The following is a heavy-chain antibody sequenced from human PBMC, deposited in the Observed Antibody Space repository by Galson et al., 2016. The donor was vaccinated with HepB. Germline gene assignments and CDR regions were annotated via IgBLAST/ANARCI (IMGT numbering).Heavy chain of an antibody. Sequence: PALVKPTQTLTLTCTFSGFSLSTGGVGVGWIRQPPGKALEWLALIYWDDDKRYSPSLKSRLTITKDTAKNQVLLTMNNMDPVDTATYFWAHRVERLEVSVFDYWGQGTLVTVSS. CDR2: IYWDDDK. CDR3: AHRVERLEVSVFDY. J-gene: IGHJ4*02. CDR1: GFSLSTGGVG. V-gene: IGHV2-5*02. D-gene: IGHD1-1*01.